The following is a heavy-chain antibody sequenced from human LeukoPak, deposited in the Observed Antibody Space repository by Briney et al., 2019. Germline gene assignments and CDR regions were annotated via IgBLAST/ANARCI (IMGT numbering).Heavy chain of an antibody. CDR2: ISSSSSYI. CDR3: ARDLKYYDSSGFDY. D-gene: IGHD3-22*01. Sequence: PGGSLRLSCATSGFTFSSYSMNWVRRAPGKGLEWVSCISSSSSYIYYTDSVKGRSTISRDNAKNSLTLQMNSLRAEDTAVYYCARDLKYYDSSGFDYWGQGTLVTVSS. J-gene: IGHJ4*02. CDR1: GFTFSSYS. V-gene: IGHV3-21*01.